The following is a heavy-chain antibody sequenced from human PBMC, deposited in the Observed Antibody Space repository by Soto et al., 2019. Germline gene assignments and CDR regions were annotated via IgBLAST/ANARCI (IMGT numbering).Heavy chain of an antibody. CDR1: GFTFSSYG. J-gene: IGHJ5*02. CDR3: ANRAEPLGLRYFDWSPPRFDP. Sequence: GGSLRLSCAASGFTFSSYGMHWVRQAPGKGLEWVAVISYDGSNKYYADSVKGRFTISRDNSKNTLYLQMNSLRAEDTAVYYCANRAEPLGLRYFDWSPPRFDPWGQGTLVTVSS. D-gene: IGHD3-9*01. V-gene: IGHV3-30*18. CDR2: ISYDGSNK.